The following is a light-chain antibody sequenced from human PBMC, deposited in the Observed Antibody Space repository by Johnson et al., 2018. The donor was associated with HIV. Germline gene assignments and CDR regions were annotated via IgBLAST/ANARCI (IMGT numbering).Light chain of an antibody. V-gene: IGLV1-51*01. J-gene: IGLJ1*01. CDR2: DNN. Sequence: QPVLTQPPSVSAAPGQKVTISCSGSSSNIGNNYVSWYQQLPGTAPKLLIYDNNKRPLGIPDRFSGSKSGTSATLGITGLQTGDEADFYCGTWDTSLSAFVFGTGTKMTV. CDR3: GTWDTSLSAFV. CDR1: SSNIGNNY.